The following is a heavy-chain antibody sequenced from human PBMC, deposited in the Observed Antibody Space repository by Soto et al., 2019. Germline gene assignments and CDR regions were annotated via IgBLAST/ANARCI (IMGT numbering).Heavy chain of an antibody. CDR1: GYSFTSYG. CDR2: ISPYNGRT. J-gene: IGHJ6*02. Sequence: ASVKVSCKASGYSFTSYGIGWVRQVPGQGPEWMGWISPYNGRTNYAQSVKGRVVMTTDISTNTVYLELRSLRSDDSAIYYCGRCRTDSYDMDVWGQGTTVPFSS. D-gene: IGHD5-18*01. CDR3: GRCRTDSYDMDV. V-gene: IGHV1-18*01.